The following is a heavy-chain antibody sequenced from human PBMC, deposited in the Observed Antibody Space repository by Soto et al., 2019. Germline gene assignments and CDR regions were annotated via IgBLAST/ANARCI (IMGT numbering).Heavy chain of an antibody. CDR1: RGSVSRGGYY. CDR2: IYYSGTT. J-gene: IGHJ4*02. D-gene: IGHD2-8*01. Sequence: PSETLFLSCTVSRGSVSRGGYYWSCIRQRPGTGLEWIGYIYYSGTTYFNPSLKSQASISLDTSKNEFSLKLTSVTAADTAVYYCARRALPQCINGVCYKDGFWDYWGQGALVNVA. V-gene: IGHV4-31*01. CDR3: ARRALPQCINGVCYKDGFWDY.